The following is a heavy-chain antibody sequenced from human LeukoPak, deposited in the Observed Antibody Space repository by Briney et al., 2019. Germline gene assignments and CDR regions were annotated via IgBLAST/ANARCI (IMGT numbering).Heavy chain of an antibody. CDR2: ISGSGGST. V-gene: IGHV3-23*01. J-gene: IGHJ6*03. CDR1: GFTFSNYG. Sequence: PGGSLRLSCAASGFTFSNYGMSWVRQAPGKGLEWVSYISGSGGSTYYAQSVKGRFTNSRENYKHMLYLQMNSLRVEDTAVYYCAKGSDYDSKYYYYYMDVWGKGTTVTVSS. D-gene: IGHD3-22*01. CDR3: AKGSDYDSKYYYYYMDV.